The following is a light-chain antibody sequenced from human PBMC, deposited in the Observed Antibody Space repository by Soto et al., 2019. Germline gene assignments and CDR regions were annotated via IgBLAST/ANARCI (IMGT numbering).Light chain of an antibody. Sequence: EIVLTQSPGTLSLSLGERATLSCRASQSVSSNLAWYQQKPGQAPRLLIYGASTRATGIPARFSGSGSGTEFTLTISSLQSEDFAIYYCQQYNNWPRITFGQGTRLEIK. CDR3: QQYNNWPRIT. CDR1: QSVSSN. J-gene: IGKJ5*01. CDR2: GAS. V-gene: IGKV3-15*01.